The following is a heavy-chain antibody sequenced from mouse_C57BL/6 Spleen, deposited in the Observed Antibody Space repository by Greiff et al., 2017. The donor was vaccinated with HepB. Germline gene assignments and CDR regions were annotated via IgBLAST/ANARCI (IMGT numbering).Heavy chain of an antibody. J-gene: IGHJ1*03. Sequence: QVQLQQSGAELVRPGTSVKVSCKASGYAFTNYLIEWVKQRPGQGLEWIGVINPGSGGTNYNEKFKGKATLPADKSSSTAYMQLSSLTSEDSAVYFCARPITGSSNWYFDVWGTGTTVTVYS. V-gene: IGHV1-54*01. CDR2: INPGSGGT. CDR3: ARPITGSSNWYFDV. D-gene: IGHD1-1*01. CDR1: GYAFTNYL.